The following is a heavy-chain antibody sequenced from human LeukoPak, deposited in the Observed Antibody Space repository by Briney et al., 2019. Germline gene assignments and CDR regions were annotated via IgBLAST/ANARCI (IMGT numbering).Heavy chain of an antibody. CDR2: IYYSGST. Sequence: PSQTLSLTCTVSGGSISNGGYYWSWIRQHPGKGLEWIGYIYYSGSTYYNPSLKSRVTISVDTSKSQFSLKLSSVTAADTAVYYCARSMVRGAVNDYWGQGALVTVSS. CDR1: GGSISNGGYY. V-gene: IGHV4-31*03. D-gene: IGHD3-10*01. CDR3: ARSMVRGAVNDY. J-gene: IGHJ4*02.